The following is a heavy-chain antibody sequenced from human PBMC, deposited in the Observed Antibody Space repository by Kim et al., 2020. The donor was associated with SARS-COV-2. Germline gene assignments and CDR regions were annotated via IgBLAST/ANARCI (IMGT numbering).Heavy chain of an antibody. V-gene: IGHV4-34*01. CDR2: INQSGST. D-gene: IGHD3-10*01. CDR3: ARLYNGSAFSWFDP. Sequence: SETLSLTCAVPRGSLSDYYWSWIRQPPGKGLEWIGEINQSGSTSYNPSLKSRVTISVDMSKTQFSLKMSSVTAADTAVHYFARLYNGSAFSWFDPWGQGT. CDR1: RGSLSDYY. J-gene: IGHJ5*02.